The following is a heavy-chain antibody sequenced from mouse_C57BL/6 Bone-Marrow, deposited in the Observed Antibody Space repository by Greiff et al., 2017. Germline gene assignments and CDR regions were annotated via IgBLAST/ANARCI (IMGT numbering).Heavy chain of an antibody. CDR3: ARERTMVTTGCHYFDY. CDR1: GYTFTSYG. V-gene: IGHV1-81*01. D-gene: IGHD2-2*01. CDR2: IYPRSGNT. Sequence: VMLVESGAELARPGASVKLSCTASGYTFTSYGISWVKQRTGQGLEWIGEIYPRSGNTYYNEKFKGKATLTADKSSLTAYMERRSLTSEDSAVYFCARERTMVTTGCHYFDYWGQGTTLTVSS. J-gene: IGHJ2*01.